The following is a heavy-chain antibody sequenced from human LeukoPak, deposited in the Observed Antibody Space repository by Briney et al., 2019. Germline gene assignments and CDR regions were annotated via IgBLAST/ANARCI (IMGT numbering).Heavy chain of an antibody. V-gene: IGHV3-43*02. CDR3: AKDIRATYYAMDV. J-gene: IGHJ6*02. D-gene: IGHD3-3*01. CDR1: GFTFDDSA. Sequence: GGSLRLSCAASGFTFDDSAMHWVRQAPGKGLEWVSLVSGDGNTTFYADSVKGRFTISRDNSKNSLYLQIISLRAEDTALYYCAKDIRATYYAMDVWGQGTTVTVS. CDR2: VSGDGNTT.